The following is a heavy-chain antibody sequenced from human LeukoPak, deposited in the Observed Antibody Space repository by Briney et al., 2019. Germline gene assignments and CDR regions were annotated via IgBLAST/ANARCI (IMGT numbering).Heavy chain of an antibody. CDR2: MNPNSGNT. Sequence: ASVKVSCKASGYTFTSYDINWVRQATGQGLEWMGWMNPNSGNTGYAQKFQGRVTITRNISISTAYMELSSLRSEDTAVYYCARVKICSGGSCVYWFDPWGQGTLVTVSS. CDR3: ARVKICSGGSCVYWFDP. V-gene: IGHV1-8*03. J-gene: IGHJ5*02. CDR1: GYTFTSYD. D-gene: IGHD2-15*01.